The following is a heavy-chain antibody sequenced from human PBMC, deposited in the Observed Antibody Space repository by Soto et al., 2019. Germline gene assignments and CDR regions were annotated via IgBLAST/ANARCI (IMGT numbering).Heavy chain of an antibody. CDR1: GGTFSTYV. J-gene: IGHJ6*02. V-gene: IGHV1-69*06. Sequence: QVQLVQSGAEEKRPGSSVKVSCKASGGTFSTYVISWVRQAPGQGLEWMGRVIPMSGSSNYAQKFQGRVTITADKDSSIAYMEVRTLRSEDTAVYYCARGRPRSGPPFYYYGLDVWGQGTTVIVSS. D-gene: IGHD2-15*01. CDR3: ARGRPRSGPPFYYYGLDV. CDR2: VIPMSGSS.